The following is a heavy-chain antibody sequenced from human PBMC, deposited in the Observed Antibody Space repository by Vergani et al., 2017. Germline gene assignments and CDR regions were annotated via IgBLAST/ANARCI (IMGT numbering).Heavy chain of an antibody. V-gene: IGHV4-31*03. CDR1: GGSISSGGYY. CDR3: ARVARDYGDLYYFDY. Sequence: QVQLQESGPGLVKPSQTLSLTCTVSGGSISSGGYYWSWIRQHPGKGLEWIGYIYYSGSTYYNPSLKSRVTISVDTSKNQFSLKLSSVTAADTAVYYCARVARDYGDLYYFDYWGQGTLVTVSS. CDR2: IYYSGST. J-gene: IGHJ4*02. D-gene: IGHD4-17*01.